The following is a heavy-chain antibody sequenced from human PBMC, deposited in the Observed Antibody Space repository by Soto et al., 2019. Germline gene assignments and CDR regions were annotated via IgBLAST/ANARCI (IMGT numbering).Heavy chain of an antibody. CDR1: GYTFTSYG. Sequence: QVQLVQSGAEVKKPGASVKVSCKASGYTFTSYGISWARQAPGQGLEWMGWISGKNGNTNYAQKFKGRVTMTTDTFTSTAYMELRSLSSDDTAVYYCARDSFPLLSVAGTDFDYWGQGTLVTVSS. V-gene: IGHV1-18*01. CDR3: ARDSFPLLSVAGTDFDY. J-gene: IGHJ4*02. CDR2: ISGKNGNT. D-gene: IGHD6-19*01.